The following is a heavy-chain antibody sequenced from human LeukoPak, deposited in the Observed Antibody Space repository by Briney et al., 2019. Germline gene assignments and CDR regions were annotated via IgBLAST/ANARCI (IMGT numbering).Heavy chain of an antibody. CDR2: IYISGST. V-gene: IGHV4-4*07. J-gene: IGHJ4*02. D-gene: IGHD1-1*01. CDR3: ARDRGTWNDDGFDY. CDR1: GGSISSYY. Sequence: PSETLSLTCTVSGGSISSYYWSWIRQPAGKGLEWIGRIYISGSTNYNPSLKSRVTMSVDTSKNQFSLKLSSVTAADAAVYYCARDRGTWNDDGFDYWGQGTLVTVSS.